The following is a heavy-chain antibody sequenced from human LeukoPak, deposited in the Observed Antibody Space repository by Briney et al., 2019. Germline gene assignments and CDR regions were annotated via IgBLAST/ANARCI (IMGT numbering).Heavy chain of an antibody. CDR2: IYSGGST. D-gene: IGHD2-15*01. Sequence: GGSLRLSCAASGFTVSSNYMSWVRQAPGKGLEWVSVIYSGGSTYYADSVKGRFTISRDNSKNTLYLQMNSLGAEDTAVYYCASQYCSGGSCPDYWGQGTLVTVST. J-gene: IGHJ4*02. CDR3: ASQYCSGGSCPDY. V-gene: IGHV3-53*01. CDR1: GFTVSSNY.